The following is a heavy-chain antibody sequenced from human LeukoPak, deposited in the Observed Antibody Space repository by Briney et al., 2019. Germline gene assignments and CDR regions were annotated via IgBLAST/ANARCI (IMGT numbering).Heavy chain of an antibody. Sequence: PSETLSLTCAVYGGSFSGYYWSWIRQPPGKGLEWIGEINHSGSTNYNPSLKSRVTISVDTSKNQFSLKLSSVTAADTAVYYCAREISIVGATSYFDYWGQGTLVTVSS. V-gene: IGHV4-34*01. D-gene: IGHD1-26*01. CDR2: INHSGST. J-gene: IGHJ4*02. CDR3: AREISIVGATSYFDY. CDR1: GGSFSGYY.